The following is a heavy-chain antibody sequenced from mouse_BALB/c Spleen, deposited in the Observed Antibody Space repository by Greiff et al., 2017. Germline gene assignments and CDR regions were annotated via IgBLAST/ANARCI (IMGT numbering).Heavy chain of an antibody. CDR1: GFSLTSYG. J-gene: IGHJ3*01. CDR3: ARDLGGYRYDDGPWFAY. D-gene: IGHD2-14*01. Sequence: VQLVESGPGLVAPSQSLSITCTVSGFSLTSYGVHWVRQPPGKGLEWLGVIWAGGSTNYNSALMSRLSISKDNSKSQVFLKMNSLQTDDTAMYYCARDLGGYRYDDGPWFAYWGQGTLVTVSA. CDR2: IWAGGST. V-gene: IGHV2-9*02.